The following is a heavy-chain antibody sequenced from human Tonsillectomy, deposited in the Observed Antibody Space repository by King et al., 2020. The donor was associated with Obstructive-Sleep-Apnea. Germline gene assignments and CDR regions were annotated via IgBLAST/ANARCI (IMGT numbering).Heavy chain of an antibody. D-gene: IGHD6-19*01. CDR3: AGHKDSSSVAATGFYYGMDV. V-gene: IGHV5-51*01. J-gene: IGHJ6*02. Sequence: VQLVESGAEIKKPGESLKISCKTSGYNFTNFWIAWVRQVPGRGLEWMGIIYPGDSDTRYSPSLQGQFTISADKSISTTYLQWSTLKASDTAVYSCAGHKDSSSVAATGFYYGMDVWGQGTTVTASS. CDR2: IYPGDSDT. CDR1: GYNFTNFW.